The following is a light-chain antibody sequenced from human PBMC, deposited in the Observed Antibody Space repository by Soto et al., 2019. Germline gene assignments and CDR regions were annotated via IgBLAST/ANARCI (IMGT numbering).Light chain of an antibody. Sequence: EVVLTQSPGTLSLPPGERATLSCRASQSVNYNYLAWYQQKPGQAPRLLIYDTSTRATGISDKFSGSGSGTDFTLVIRRLEPEDFAFYYCQQYGGSVSFGGGTKVEI. CDR1: QSVNYNY. V-gene: IGKV3-20*01. J-gene: IGKJ4*01. CDR2: DTS. CDR3: QQYGGSVS.